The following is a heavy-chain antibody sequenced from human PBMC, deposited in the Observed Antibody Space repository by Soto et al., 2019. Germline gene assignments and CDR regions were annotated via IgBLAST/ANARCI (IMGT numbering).Heavy chain of an antibody. D-gene: IGHD3-10*01. CDR3: AKVRASYLSASYFYYGLDV. J-gene: IGHJ6*02. Sequence: EVQLLESGGGLVRPGGSLRLSCEASGFTFSHYVLSWVRQAPGRGLEWVSSISGSGSTIYLADSVRGRFAMSRDLSRNTVSLQMNSLSAEDTAIYYCAKVRASYLSASYFYYGLDVWGQGTTVTVSS. CDR2: ISGSGSTI. V-gene: IGHV3-23*01. CDR1: GFTFSHYV.